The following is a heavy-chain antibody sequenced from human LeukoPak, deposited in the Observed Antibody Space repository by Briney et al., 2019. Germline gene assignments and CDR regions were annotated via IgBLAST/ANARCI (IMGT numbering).Heavy chain of an antibody. V-gene: IGHV3-23*01. CDR3: AKDRTVFRGITYYFDY. D-gene: IGHD3-10*01. CDR2: ISASGTST. CDR1: GFTFSNYA. Sequence: PGGSLRLSCAASGFTFSNYAMSWVRQAPGRGLEWVSAISASGTSTYYADSVKGRFTISKDNSKNTLYLQMNSLRAEDTAVYYCAKDRTVFRGITYYFDYWGQGTLVTVSS. J-gene: IGHJ4*02.